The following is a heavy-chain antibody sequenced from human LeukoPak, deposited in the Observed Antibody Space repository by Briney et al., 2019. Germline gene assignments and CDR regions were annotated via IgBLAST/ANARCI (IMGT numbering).Heavy chain of an antibody. Sequence: KTSETLSLTCTVSGVSISSYYWSWIRQPPGKGLEWIGYIYYSGSTNYNPSLKSRVTISVDTSKNQFSLKLSSVTAADTAVYYCASSDIPPAAKVAAAVVPFDYWGQGTLVTVSS. CDR1: GVSISSYY. CDR3: ASSDIPPAAKVAAAVVPFDY. CDR2: IYYSGST. J-gene: IGHJ4*02. V-gene: IGHV4-59*12. D-gene: IGHD2-2*01.